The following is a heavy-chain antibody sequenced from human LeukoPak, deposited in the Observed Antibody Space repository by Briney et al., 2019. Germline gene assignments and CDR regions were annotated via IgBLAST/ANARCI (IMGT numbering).Heavy chain of an antibody. J-gene: IGHJ6*03. CDR1: GGSISSYY. V-gene: IGHV4-59*01. D-gene: IGHD2-2*01. CDR2: IYYSGST. Sequence: SETLSLTCTVSGGSISSYYWSWIQQPPGKGLEWIGYIYYSGSTNYNPSLKSRVTISVDTSKNQFSLKLSSVIAADTAVYYCARTTEGYCSSASCFGFSYSYYMDVWGKGTTVTISS. CDR3: ARTTEGYCSSASCFGFSYSYYMDV.